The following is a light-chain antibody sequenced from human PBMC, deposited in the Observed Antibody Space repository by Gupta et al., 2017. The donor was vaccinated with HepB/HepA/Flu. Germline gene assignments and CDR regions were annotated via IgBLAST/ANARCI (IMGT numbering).Light chain of an antibody. J-gene: IGLJ2*01. CDR3: CSFAGSTAYVV. V-gene: IGLV2-23*02. CDR2: EVN. CDR1: SSDIGSYSL. Sequence: QSALPQPASVSGSPGQSLTIACTGTSSDIGSYSLVSWYQQHPGKAPKLIIFEVNKRPSGVASRFSGSKSGNTASLTIAGLQAEDEADYHCCSFAGSTAYVVFGGGTKLTVL.